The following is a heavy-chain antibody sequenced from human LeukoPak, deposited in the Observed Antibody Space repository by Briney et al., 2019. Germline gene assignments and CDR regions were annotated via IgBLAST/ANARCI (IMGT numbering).Heavy chain of an antibody. J-gene: IGHJ4*02. CDR1: GQSIRSGYY. D-gene: IGHD3-22*01. V-gene: IGHV4-38-2*02. CDR3: ARDFTYYYDSSGSYYFDY. Sequence: AETLSLTCSVSGQSIRSGYYWRWIRQSPRKGLEWIGSVYQSGSTDYNPSLKTRVTMLVDTSKNQFSLKLSSVTAADTAVYYCARDFTYYYDSSGSYYFDYWGQGTLVTVSS. CDR2: VYQSGST.